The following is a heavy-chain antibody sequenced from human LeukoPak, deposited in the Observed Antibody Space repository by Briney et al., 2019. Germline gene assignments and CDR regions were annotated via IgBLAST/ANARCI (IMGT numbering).Heavy chain of an antibody. CDR1: GGSISSSSYY. D-gene: IGHD6-13*01. V-gene: IGHV4-39*07. CDR3: AREVVAAAGTVDY. CDR2: IYYSGST. Sequence: PSETLSLTCTVSGGSISSSSYYWGWIRQPPGKGLEWIGSIYYSGSTYYNPSLKSRVTISVDTSKNQLSLKLSSVTAADTAVYYCAREVVAAAGTVDYWGQGALVIVSS. J-gene: IGHJ4*02.